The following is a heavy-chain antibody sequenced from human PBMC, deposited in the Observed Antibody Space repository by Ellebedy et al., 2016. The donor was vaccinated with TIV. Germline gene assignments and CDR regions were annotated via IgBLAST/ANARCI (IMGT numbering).Heavy chain of an antibody. D-gene: IGHD3-10*01. J-gene: IGHJ4*02. CDR1: GGSVSSGRYY. Sequence: MPSETLSLTCTVSGGSVSSGRYYWSWIRQPPGKGLEWVGYIYYSGSTNYNPSLKSRVTISIDTSKNQFSLRLTSVTAADTAVYYCARDRPGSGTWDYWGQGTLVTVSS. CDR2: IYYSGST. CDR3: ARDRPGSGTWDY. V-gene: IGHV4-61*01.